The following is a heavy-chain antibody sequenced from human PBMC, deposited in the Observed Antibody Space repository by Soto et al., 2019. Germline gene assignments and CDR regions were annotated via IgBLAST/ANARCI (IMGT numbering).Heavy chain of an antibody. V-gene: IGHV1-69*13. Sequence: VKVSCKASGGTFSSYAISWVRQAPGQGLEWMGGTIPIFGTANYAQKFQGRVTITADESTSTAHRELSSLRSEDTAVYYCARGYGITPNGFDPWGQGTLVTVSS. J-gene: IGHJ5*02. CDR3: ARGYGITPNGFDP. D-gene: IGHD3-10*01. CDR2: TIPIFGTA. CDR1: GGTFSSYA.